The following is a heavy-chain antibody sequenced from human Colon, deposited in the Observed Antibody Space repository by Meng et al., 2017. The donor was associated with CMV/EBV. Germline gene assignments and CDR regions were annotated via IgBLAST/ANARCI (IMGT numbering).Heavy chain of an antibody. CDR2: ITGSGDTP. CDR3: AKAMNSAVPAVAYFDS. D-gene: IGHD2-2*01. J-gene: IGHJ4*02. CDR1: GFTFSRYA. V-gene: IGHV3-23*01. Sequence: GGSLRLSCAASGFTFSRYAMSWVRQAPGRGLEWVSAITGSGDTPYYADSVKGRVTVSRDNSKNTLYLQLSSLRAEDTAVYYCAKAMNSAVPAVAYFDSWGQGTLVTVSS.